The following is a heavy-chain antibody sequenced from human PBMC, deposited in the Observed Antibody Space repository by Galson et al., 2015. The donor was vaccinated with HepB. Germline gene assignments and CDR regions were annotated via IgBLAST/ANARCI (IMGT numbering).Heavy chain of an antibody. D-gene: IGHD6-13*01. Sequence: SVKVSCKASGYTFTSYAMHWVRQAPGQRLEWMGWINAGNGNTKYSQKFQGRVTITRDTSASTAYMELSSLRSEDTAVYYCARESSSSSDHNRYFDLWGRGTLVTVSS. V-gene: IGHV1-3*01. CDR2: INAGNGNT. J-gene: IGHJ2*01. CDR1: GYTFTSYA. CDR3: ARESSSSSDHNRYFDL.